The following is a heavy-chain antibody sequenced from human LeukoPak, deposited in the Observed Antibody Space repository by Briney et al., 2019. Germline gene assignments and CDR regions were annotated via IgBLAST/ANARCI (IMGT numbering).Heavy chain of an antibody. D-gene: IGHD3-22*01. CDR2: ISAYNGNT. V-gene: IGHV1-18*01. J-gene: IGHJ4*02. CDR1: GYTFTSYG. CDR3: ARGGPYYYHSSGYYYAVPVDY. Sequence: ASVKVSCKASGYTFTSYGISWVRQAPGQGLEWMGWISAYNGNTNYAQKLQGRVTMTTDTSTSTAYMELRSLRSDDTAVYYCARGGPYYYHSSGYYYAVPVDYWGQGTLVTVSS.